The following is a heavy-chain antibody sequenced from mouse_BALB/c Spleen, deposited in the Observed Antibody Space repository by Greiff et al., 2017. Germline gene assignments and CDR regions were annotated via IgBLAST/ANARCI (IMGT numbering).Heavy chain of an antibody. CDR1: GYTFTSYW. CDR2: INPSNGRT. J-gene: IGHJ3*01. CDR3: ARLGGYYWFAY. V-gene: IGHV1S81*02. D-gene: IGHD2-12*01. Sequence: QVQLQQPGAELVKPGASVKLSCKASGYTFTSYWMHWVKQRPGQGLEWIGEINPSNGRTNYNEKFKSKATLTVDKSSSTAYMQLSSLTSEDSAVYYCARLGGYYWFAYWGQGTLVTVSA.